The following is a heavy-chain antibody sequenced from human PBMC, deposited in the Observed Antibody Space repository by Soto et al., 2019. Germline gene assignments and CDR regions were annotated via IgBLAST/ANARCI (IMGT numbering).Heavy chain of an antibody. J-gene: IGHJ5*02. CDR3: ARRDRSGFSYWLDT. CDR1: GGSISSGDYY. V-gene: IGHV4-31*03. Sequence: QVQLQESGPGLVKPSQTLSLTCTVSGGSISSGDYYWSWIRQHPGKGLEWIGTIYFSGTTYYNPSLKSRVTISVHTSKNQFSLNLSSVTAADTAVYYCARRDRSGFSYWLDTWGQGTLVTVSS. D-gene: IGHD3-22*01. CDR2: IYFSGTT.